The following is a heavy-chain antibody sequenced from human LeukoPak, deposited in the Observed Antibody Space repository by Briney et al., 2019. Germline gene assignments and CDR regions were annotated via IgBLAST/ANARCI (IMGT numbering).Heavy chain of an antibody. V-gene: IGHV2-5*02. CDR3: AHRPVAVAGTFDY. J-gene: IGHJ4*02. CDR2: NYWDDDK. Sequence: VSGPTLSHPPPTLTLTCTFSGFSLPTRGVGVGWIRQPPGKALEWLSLNYWDDDKRFTPSLKSRLTITEDPTKNQVVLTMTNMDPVDTAIYYCAHRPVAVAGTFDYWGQGTLVTVSS. CDR1: GFSLPTRGVG. D-gene: IGHD6-19*01.